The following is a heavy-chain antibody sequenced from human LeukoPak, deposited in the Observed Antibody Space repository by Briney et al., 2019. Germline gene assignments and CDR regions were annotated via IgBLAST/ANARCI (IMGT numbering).Heavy chain of an antibody. CDR2: ISGSGGST. Sequence: PSETLSLTCTVSGGSISSSTYYWGWIRQPPGKGLEWVSAISGSGGSTYYADSVKGRFTISRDNSKNTLYLQMNSLRAEDTAVYYCAKGLSYTRPSWGQGTLVTVSS. V-gene: IGHV3-23*01. CDR1: GGSISSSTYY. J-gene: IGHJ5*02. D-gene: IGHD1-26*01. CDR3: AKGLSYTRPS.